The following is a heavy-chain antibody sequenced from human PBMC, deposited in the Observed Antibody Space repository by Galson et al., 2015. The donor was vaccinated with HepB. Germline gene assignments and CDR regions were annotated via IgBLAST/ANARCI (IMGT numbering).Heavy chain of an antibody. V-gene: IGHV1-69*13. CDR1: GGTFSSYA. J-gene: IGHJ6*03. D-gene: IGHD6-13*01. CDR2: IIPIFGTA. CDR3: ARERVAAAGIRFYYYYMDV. Sequence: SVKVSCKASGGTFSSYAISWVRQAPGQGLEWMGGIIPIFGTANYAQKFQGRVTITADESTSTAYMELSSLRSEDTAVYYCARERVAAAGIRFYYYYMDVWGKGTTVTSP.